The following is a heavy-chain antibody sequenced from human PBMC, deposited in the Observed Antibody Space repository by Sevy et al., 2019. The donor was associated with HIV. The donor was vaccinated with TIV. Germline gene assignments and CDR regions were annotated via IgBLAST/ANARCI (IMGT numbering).Heavy chain of an antibody. CDR1: GGSSRSGTYY. D-gene: IGHD6-13*01. CDR2: VHTSGRT. CDR3: AGEYSSGWYQAFDV. J-gene: IGHJ3*01. V-gene: IGHV4-61*02. Sequence: SETLSLTCSISGGSSRSGTYYWSWIRQPAGKGLEWIGRVHTSGRTNYNPSLKSRVTISVDTPKNQFSLRLRSVTASDTAVYYCAGEYSSGWYQAFDVWGQGTMVTVSS.